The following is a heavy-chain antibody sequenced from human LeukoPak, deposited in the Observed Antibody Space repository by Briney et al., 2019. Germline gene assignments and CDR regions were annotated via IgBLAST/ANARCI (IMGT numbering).Heavy chain of an antibody. J-gene: IGHJ4*02. CDR3: AKGSPQGVVVVATTLYFDY. CDR1: GFIFSSYA. V-gene: IGHV3-23*01. D-gene: IGHD2-15*01. CDR2: ISGSGGTT. Sequence: GGSLRLSCAASGFIFSSYAMSWVRQAPGKGLEWVSAISGSGGTTYYADSVKGRFTISRDNSKNTLYLQMNSLRAEDTAVYYCAKGSPQGVVVVATTLYFDYWGQGTLVTGSS.